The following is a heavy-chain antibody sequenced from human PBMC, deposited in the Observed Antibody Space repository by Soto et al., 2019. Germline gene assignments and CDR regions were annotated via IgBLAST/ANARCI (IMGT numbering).Heavy chain of an antibody. J-gene: IGHJ4*02. CDR1: NYSISSGYY. CDR2: MYHSGTT. V-gene: IGHV4-38-2*02. D-gene: IGHD3-3*01. Sequence: SETLSLTCTVSNYSISSGYYWGWIRQSPGEGLEWIVSMYHSGTTYYNPSLKSRVTISIDTSKNQFSLKLTSVTSADTAVYFCARVALGPIDYWGQGTLVTVSS. CDR3: ARVALGPIDY.